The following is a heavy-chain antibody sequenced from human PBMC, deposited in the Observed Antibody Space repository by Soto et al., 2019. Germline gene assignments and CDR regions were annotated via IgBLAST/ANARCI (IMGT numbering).Heavy chain of an antibody. CDR3: AKEGITSLIRTEYEYYYYGMDV. CDR2: ISGSGGST. Sequence: SLRLSCAASGFTFSSYAMSWVRQAPGKGLEWVSAISGSGGSTYYADSVKGRFTISRDNSKNTLYLQMNSLRAEDTAVYYCAKEGITSLIRTEYEYYYYGMDVWGQGTTVTVAS. D-gene: IGHD3-10*01. V-gene: IGHV3-23*01. J-gene: IGHJ6*02. CDR1: GFTFSSYA.